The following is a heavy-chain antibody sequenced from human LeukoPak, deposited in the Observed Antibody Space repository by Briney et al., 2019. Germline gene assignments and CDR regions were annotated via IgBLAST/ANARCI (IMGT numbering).Heavy chain of an antibody. CDR3: ARDWYSSSWYTGVRSRMDV. CDR2: ISGDGRNI. Sequence: PGGSLRLSCVASGFTFSSYWMHWVRQDPRKGLVWVSRISGDGRNINYADSVRGRFTISRDNAKNTLYLQMNSLRAEDTAVYYCARDWYSSSWYTGVRSRMDVWGQGTTVTVSS. J-gene: IGHJ6*02. D-gene: IGHD6-13*01. V-gene: IGHV3-74*01. CDR1: GFTFSSYW.